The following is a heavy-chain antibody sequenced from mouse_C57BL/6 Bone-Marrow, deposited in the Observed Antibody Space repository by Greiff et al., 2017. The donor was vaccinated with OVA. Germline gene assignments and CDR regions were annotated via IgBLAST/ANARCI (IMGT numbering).Heavy chain of an antibody. V-gene: IGHV1-42*01. D-gene: IGHD2-3*01. CDR2: INPSTGGT. Sequence: EVQLQQSGPELVKPGASVKISCKASGYSFTGYYMNWVKQSPEKSLEWIGEINPSTGGTTYNQKFKAKATLTVDKSSSTAYMQLKSLTSEDSAVYYCARLRWLLPSYAMDYWGQGTSVTVSS. CDR3: ARLRWLLPSYAMDY. J-gene: IGHJ4*01. CDR1: GYSFTGYY.